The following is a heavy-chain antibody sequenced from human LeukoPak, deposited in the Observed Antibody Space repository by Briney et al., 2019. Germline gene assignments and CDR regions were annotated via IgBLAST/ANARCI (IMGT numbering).Heavy chain of an antibody. V-gene: IGHV3-11*01. D-gene: IGHD5-12*01. CDR3: ARAGTYGGYKVFDN. CDR2: IGADGSSE. Sequence: PGGSLRLSCAASRFIFRNYYMSCIPQTPGKGLEWIANIGADGSSEYYADSAKGRFTISRDNARNSLFLQMNSLRVEDTDVYFCARAGTYGGYKVFDNWGQGILVTVSS. CDR1: RFIFRNYY. J-gene: IGHJ5*02.